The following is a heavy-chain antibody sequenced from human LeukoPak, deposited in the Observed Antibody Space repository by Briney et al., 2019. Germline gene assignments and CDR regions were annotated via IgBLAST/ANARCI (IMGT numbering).Heavy chain of an antibody. J-gene: IGHJ6*02. D-gene: IGHD6-13*01. Sequence: GASVNVSCKVSGYTLTELSMHWVRQAPGKGLEWMGGFDPEDGETIYAQKFQGRVTMTEDTSTDTAYMELSSLRSEDTAVYYCATRKTYSSSWSQLYYYYGMDVWGQGTTVTVSS. CDR3: ATRKTYSSSWSQLYYYYGMDV. V-gene: IGHV1-24*01. CDR2: FDPEDGET. CDR1: GYTLTELS.